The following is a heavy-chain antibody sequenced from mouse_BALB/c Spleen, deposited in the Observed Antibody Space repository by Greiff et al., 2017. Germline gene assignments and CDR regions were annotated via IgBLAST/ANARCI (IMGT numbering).Heavy chain of an antibody. V-gene: IGHV5-17*02. J-gene: IGHJ2*01. CDR1: GFTFSSFG. CDR2: ISSGSSTI. CDR3: ASSGTGFDY. Sequence: EVQLVESGGGLVQPGGSRKLSCAASGFTFSSFGMHWVRQAPEKGLEWVAYISSGSSTIYYADTVKGRFTISRDNPKNTLFLQMTSLRSEDTAMYYCASSGTGFDYWGQGTTRTVSS. D-gene: IGHD3-3*01.